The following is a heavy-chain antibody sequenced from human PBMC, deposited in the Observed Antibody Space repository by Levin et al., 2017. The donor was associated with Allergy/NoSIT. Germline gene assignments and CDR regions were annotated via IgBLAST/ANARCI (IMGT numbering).Heavy chain of an antibody. J-gene: IGHJ6*02. CDR2: IYPGDPDT. V-gene: IGHV5-51*01. CDR3: ATKANIPGADSYYGLEV. D-gene: IGHD2-2*01. Sequence: KVSCKGSGYSFTTYWIGWVRQMPGRGLEWMGIIYPGDPDTRYSPSFRGRVTISADKSISTPYLQWSSLKASDTAMYYCATKANIPGADSYYGLEVWGQGTTVTVSS. CDR1: GYSFTTYW.